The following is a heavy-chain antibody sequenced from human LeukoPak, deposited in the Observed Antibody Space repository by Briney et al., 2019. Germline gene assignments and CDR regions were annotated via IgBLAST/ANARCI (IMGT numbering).Heavy chain of an antibody. D-gene: IGHD3-16*01. CDR2: ISYDGSNK. CDR3: AKEKGGGYFDL. V-gene: IGHV3-30*18. Sequence: GGSLRLSCAASGFTFSSYGMHWVRQAPGKGLEWVAVISYDGSNKYYADSVKGRFTISRDNSKNTLYLQMNSLRAEDTAVYYCAKEKGGGYFDLWGRGTLVTVSS. J-gene: IGHJ2*01. CDR1: GFTFSSYG.